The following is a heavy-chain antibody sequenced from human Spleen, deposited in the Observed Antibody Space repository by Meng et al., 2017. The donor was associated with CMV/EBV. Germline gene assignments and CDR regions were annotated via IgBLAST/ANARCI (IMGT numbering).Heavy chain of an antibody. CDR2: IYWDDDK. Sequence: QMPSKEVGPTLEKPTQTLRLTCTSSGCSLRTSGEGVGWDRQPPGKALEWLALIYWDDDKRYSPSLKSRLTITKDPSKNQVVLTMTNMDPVDTATYYCAHGFWGSRYFDYWGQGTLVTVSS. J-gene: IGHJ4*02. CDR3: AHGFWGSRYFDY. CDR1: GCSLRTSGEG. D-gene: IGHD3-10*01. V-gene: IGHV2-5*02.